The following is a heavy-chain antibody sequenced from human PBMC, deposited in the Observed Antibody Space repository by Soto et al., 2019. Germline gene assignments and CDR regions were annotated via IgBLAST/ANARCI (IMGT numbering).Heavy chain of an antibody. D-gene: IGHD3-10*02. CDR2: FRTGGDDATT. CDR1: GFTFSSYS. Sequence: EVQLLESGGGLVQPGGSLRLSCAASGFTFSSYSMSWVRQAPGKGLEWVSGFRTGGDDATTYYADSVKCRFTISRDNSKNMLSLQMNCLRAEETAIYYCANKANSCPGSQYFYSWGQGTLVTVS. J-gene: IGHJ4*02. CDR3: ANKANSCPGSQYFYS. V-gene: IGHV3-23*01.